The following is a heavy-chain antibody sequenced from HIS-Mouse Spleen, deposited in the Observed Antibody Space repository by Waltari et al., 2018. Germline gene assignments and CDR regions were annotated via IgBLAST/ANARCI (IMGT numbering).Heavy chain of an antibody. D-gene: IGHD6-13*01. CDR1: GYSISSGYY. CDR3: AREIPYSSSWYDWYFDL. Sequence: QVQLQESGPGLVKPSETLSLTCTVSGYSISSGYYWGWIRQPPGKGLEWIGGIYHSGSTSYNPSLNVRVTISVDTSKNQFSLKLSSVTAADTAVYYCAREIPYSSSWYDWYFDLWGRGTLVTVSS. CDR2: IYHSGST. V-gene: IGHV4-38-2*02. J-gene: IGHJ2*01.